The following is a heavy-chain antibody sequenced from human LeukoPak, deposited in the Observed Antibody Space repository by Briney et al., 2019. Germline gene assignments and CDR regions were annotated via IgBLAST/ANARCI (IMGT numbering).Heavy chain of an antibody. V-gene: IGHV1-18*01. J-gene: IGHJ6*03. CDR3: ARYRGHYDILTGYYPYYMDV. CDR2: ISAYNGNT. D-gene: IGHD3-9*01. CDR1: GYTFTSYG. Sequence: ASVKVSCKASGYTFTSYGISWVRQAPGQGLEWMGWISAYNGNTNYAQKLQGRVTMTTDTSTSTAYMELRSLRSDDTAVYYCARYRGHYDILTGYYPYYMDVWGKGTTVTVS.